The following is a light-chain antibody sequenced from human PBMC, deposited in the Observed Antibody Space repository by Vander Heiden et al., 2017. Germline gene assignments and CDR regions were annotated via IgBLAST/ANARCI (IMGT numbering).Light chain of an antibody. Sequence: DIQLTQSQSFLSASVGDRVTITCRASQGISTYLAWYQQKPGKAPNLLISGASTLQSGVPSRFSGSGSGTEFTLTISSLQPEDFATYYCQQVNSYPRGFSFGPETKVDIK. V-gene: IGKV1-9*01. CDR1: QGISTY. CDR3: QQVNSYPRGFS. CDR2: GAS. J-gene: IGKJ3*01.